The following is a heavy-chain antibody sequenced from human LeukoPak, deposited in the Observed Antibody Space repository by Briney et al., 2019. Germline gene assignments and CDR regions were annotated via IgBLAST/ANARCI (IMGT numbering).Heavy chain of an antibody. J-gene: IGHJ3*01. V-gene: IGHV3-21*01. CDR2: INSSGMYI. D-gene: IGHD5-24*01. Sequence: PGGSLRLSCPASGFTFSAFSMNWVRQAAGKGLEGVSYINSSGMYIYYTDSVKGRFAVSRDNDKKLVYMEMTSLKVEDTAVYYCARDRGMATIDRGGAIDFWGQGAAVSVSS. CDR1: GFTFSAFS. CDR3: ARDRGMATIDRGGAIDF.